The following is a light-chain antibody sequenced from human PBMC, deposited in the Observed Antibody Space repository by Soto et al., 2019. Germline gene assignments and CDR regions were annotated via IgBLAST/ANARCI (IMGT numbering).Light chain of an antibody. CDR3: CSYASSSSYV. CDR1: TSDVGGYNL. J-gene: IGLJ1*01. Sequence: QSALTQPASVSGSPGQSVTISCSGTTSDVGGYNLVSWYQQHTAKAPKLLIYEGTQRPSGVSSRFSGSKSGNTAPLTISGLQAEDEADYYCCSYASSSSYVFGTGTKVTV. V-gene: IGLV2-23*01. CDR2: EGT.